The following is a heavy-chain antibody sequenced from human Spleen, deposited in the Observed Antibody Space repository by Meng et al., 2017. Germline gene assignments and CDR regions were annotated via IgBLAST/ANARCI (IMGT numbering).Heavy chain of an antibody. Sequence: GGSLRLSCAASGFTFSSYSMNWVRQAPGKGLEWVSSISSSSSYIYYADSVKGRFTISRDNAKNSLYLQMNSLRAEDTAVYYCARDASDTEQLPYYFGMDVWGQGTTVTVSS. V-gene: IGHV3-21*01. J-gene: IGHJ6*02. CDR1: GFTFSSYS. CDR2: ISSSSSYI. CDR3: ARDASDTEQLPYYFGMDV. D-gene: IGHD6-13*01.